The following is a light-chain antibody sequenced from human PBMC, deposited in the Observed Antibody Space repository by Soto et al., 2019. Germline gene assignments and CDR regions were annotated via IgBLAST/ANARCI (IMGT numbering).Light chain of an antibody. CDR2: AVS. CDR1: KSDIGGYNF. J-gene: IGLJ3*02. CDR3: NSYTTSGTWV. Sequence: QSALTQPASVSGSPGQSITISCTGTKSDIGGYNFVSWFQQHPGKAPKLMISAVSNRPSGVSNRFSGSKSGNTASLTISGLQTEDEADYYCNSYTTSGTWVFGGGTQLTVL. V-gene: IGLV2-14*01.